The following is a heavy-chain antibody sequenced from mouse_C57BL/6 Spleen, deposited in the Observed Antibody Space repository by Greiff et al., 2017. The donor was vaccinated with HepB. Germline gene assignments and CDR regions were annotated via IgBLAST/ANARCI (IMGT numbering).Heavy chain of an antibody. CDR2: IDPETGGT. V-gene: IGHV1-15*01. CDR3: TRRSVDYGNLDY. CDR1: GYTFTDYE. Sequence: QVQLQQSGAELVRPGASVTLSCKASGYTFTDYEMHWVKQTPVHGLEWIGAIDPETGGTAYNQKFKGKAILTADKSSSTAYMELRSLTSEDSAVYYCTRRSVDYGNLDYWGQGTTLTVSS. D-gene: IGHD2-1*01. J-gene: IGHJ2*01.